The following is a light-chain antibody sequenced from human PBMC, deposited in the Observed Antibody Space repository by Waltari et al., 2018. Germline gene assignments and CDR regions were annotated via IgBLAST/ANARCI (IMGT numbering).Light chain of an antibody. V-gene: IGLV2-14*01. Sequence: QSALTQPASVSGSPGQSITIPCTGTSSAVGVYNSVSCYQQHPGKVPKVMIYEVSNRPSGVSHRFSGSKSGNTASLTISGLQAEDEADYYCSSYRSGSILVFGGGTKVTVL. J-gene: IGLJ2*01. CDR2: EVS. CDR1: SSAVGVYNS. CDR3: SSYRSGSILV.